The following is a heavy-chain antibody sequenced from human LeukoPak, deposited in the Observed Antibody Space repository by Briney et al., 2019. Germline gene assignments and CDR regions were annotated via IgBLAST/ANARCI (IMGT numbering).Heavy chain of an antibody. J-gene: IGHJ6*02. D-gene: IGHD3-10*01. CDR1: GFTFSSYG. CDR2: ISASGGSS. V-gene: IGHV3-23*01. CDR3: AKDPNGSGNYYPKRSIYYGMDV. Sequence: GGSLRLSCAASGFTFSSYGMNWVRQAPGKGLEWVSTISASGGSSFYADSVKGRFTISRDNSKNTLFLQMNSLRAEDTAIYYCAKDPNGSGNYYPKRSIYYGMDVWGQGTTVTVS.